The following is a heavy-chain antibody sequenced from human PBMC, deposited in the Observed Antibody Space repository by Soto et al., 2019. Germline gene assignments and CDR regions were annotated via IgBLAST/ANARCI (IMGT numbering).Heavy chain of an antibody. CDR1: GFTFSSYA. Sequence: EVQLLESGGGLVQPGGSLRLSCAASGFTFSSYAMSWVRQAPGKGLEWVSVISGSDGSTYYADSVKGRFTISRDNSKNTLYLQMNSLRAEDTAVYYCARRTSGWYSDYWGQGTLVTVSS. CDR3: ARRTSGWYSDY. D-gene: IGHD6-19*01. CDR2: ISGSDGST. V-gene: IGHV3-23*01. J-gene: IGHJ4*02.